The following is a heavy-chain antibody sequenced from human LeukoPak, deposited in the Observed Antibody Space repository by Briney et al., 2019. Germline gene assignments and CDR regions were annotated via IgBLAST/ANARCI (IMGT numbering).Heavy chain of an antibody. CDR2: TYYRFKWYN. CDR3: ARSTGPLGE. V-gene: IGHV6-1*01. J-gene: IGHJ4*02. CDR1: GDSVSSKSAA. D-gene: IGHD2-8*02. Sequence: SQTLSLTCAISGDSVSSKSAAWNWIRQSPSRGLEWLGRTYYRFKWYNEYAVSVKSRITTNPDTSKNQSSLQLNAVSPGDPAVYYCARSTGPLGEWGQGTPVTVS.